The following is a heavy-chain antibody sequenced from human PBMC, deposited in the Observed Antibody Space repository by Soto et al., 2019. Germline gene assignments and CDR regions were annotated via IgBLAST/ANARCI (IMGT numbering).Heavy chain of an antibody. D-gene: IGHD1-26*01. CDR2: ISYDGSNT. V-gene: IGHV3-30*18. CDR1: GFTFSRYG. J-gene: IGHJ4*02. Sequence: SLRLSCVASGFTFSRYGMHWVRQAPGKGLEWVAIISYDGSNTYYADSVKGRFTISRDNSKNTLYLQMNSLRAEDTSVYYCAKEGGLSGSYYISSSYYFDYWGQGTLVTVSS. CDR3: AKEGGLSGSYYISSSYYFDY.